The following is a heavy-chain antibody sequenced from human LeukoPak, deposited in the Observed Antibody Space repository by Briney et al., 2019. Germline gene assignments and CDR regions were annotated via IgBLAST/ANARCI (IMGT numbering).Heavy chain of an antibody. V-gene: IGHV1-18*01. CDR3: AKAIYSKYDAFDI. CDR1: GNTFTNFG. J-gene: IGHJ3*02. D-gene: IGHD4-11*01. Sequence: GASVKVSCKASGNTFTNFGINWVRQAPGQGLEWMGWISTSNGNTDYAQKLQGRVTMTTDASTSTAYMELRSLRSDDTAVYYCAKAIYSKYDAFDIWGQGTMVTVSS. CDR2: ISTSNGNT.